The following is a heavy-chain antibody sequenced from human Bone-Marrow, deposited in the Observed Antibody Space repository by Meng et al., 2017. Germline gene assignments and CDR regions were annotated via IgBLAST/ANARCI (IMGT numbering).Heavy chain of an antibody. Sequence: QVQLVECGAEVKKPGSSVKVACKASGGTFSSYAISWVRQAPGQGLEWMGGIIPIFGTANYAQKFQGRVTITADKSTSTAYMELSSLRSEDTAVYYCARRGQLWLDSFDPWGQGTLVTVSS. D-gene: IGHD5-18*01. J-gene: IGHJ5*02. CDR2: IIPIFGTA. CDR3: ARRGQLWLDSFDP. V-gene: IGHV1-69*06. CDR1: GGTFSSYA.